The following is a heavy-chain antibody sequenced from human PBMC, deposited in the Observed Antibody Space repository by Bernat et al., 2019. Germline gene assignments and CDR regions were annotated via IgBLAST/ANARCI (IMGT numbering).Heavy chain of an antibody. J-gene: IGHJ6*04. Sequence: EVQLVESGGGLVQPGGSLRLSCAASGFTFSSYWMHWVRQAPGKGLVWVSRINSDGSSTSYADSVKGRFTISRDNAKHTPYLQMNSLRAEDTAVYYCARASLWFREFPLDVWGKGTTVTVSS. CDR2: INSDGSST. CDR1: GFTFSSYW. CDR3: ARASLWFREFPLDV. D-gene: IGHD3-10*01. V-gene: IGHV3-74*01.